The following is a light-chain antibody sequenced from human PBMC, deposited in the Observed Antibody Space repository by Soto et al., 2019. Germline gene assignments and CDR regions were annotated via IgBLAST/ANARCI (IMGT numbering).Light chain of an antibody. V-gene: IGKV3D-11*03. J-gene: IGKJ1*01. CDR2: LAY. CDR3: HQRQSWPRT. Sequence: EILVTQSPATLSSLPGDRVTLSCRASQAVNTRLAWYQHRPGQAPRRLIYLAYKRAAGVTAKFSGSGSGTDFTHTISDVDPEEFAVYYCHQRQSWPRTFGQGTKVDIK. CDR1: QAVNTR.